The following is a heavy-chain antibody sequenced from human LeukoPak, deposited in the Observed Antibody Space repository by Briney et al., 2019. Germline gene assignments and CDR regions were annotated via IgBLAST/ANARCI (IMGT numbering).Heavy chain of an antibody. D-gene: IGHD3-10*01. J-gene: IGHJ4*02. Sequence: GGSLRLSCAASGFTFSSYGMSWVRQAPGKGLEWVSGISGSGDNTWYADSVKGRFTISRDNSKKTLDLQMHSLRAEDTAVYYCAKASVWTMVRVVSYFDEWGQGIQVTVSS. V-gene: IGHV3-23*01. CDR2: ISGSGDNT. CDR3: AKASVWTMVRVVSYFDE. CDR1: GFTFSSYG.